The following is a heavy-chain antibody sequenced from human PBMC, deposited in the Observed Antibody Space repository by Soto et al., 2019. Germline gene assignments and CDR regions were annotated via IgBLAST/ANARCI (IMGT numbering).Heavy chain of an antibody. CDR2: IYFRGST. CDR1: GGSISSYY. V-gene: IGHV4-59*01. Sequence: PSETLSLTCTVSGGSISSYYWSWIRQPPGKGLEWIGYIYFRGSTNYNPSLKSRVTISVDTSKNQFSLKLNSATAADTAMYYCARVPGPWGQGTLVTVSS. J-gene: IGHJ5*02. CDR3: ARVPGP.